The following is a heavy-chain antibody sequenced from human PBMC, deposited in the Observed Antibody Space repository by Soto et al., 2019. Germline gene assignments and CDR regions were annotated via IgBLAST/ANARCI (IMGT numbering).Heavy chain of an antibody. Sequence: VKVSCKEAGYTFTNYYIHWVRQAPGQGLEWMGIINPSTGETRYAEKFQDRVTLTTDTSTKTAYMDLRNLKSDDTAVYWCARGPVAGSDFWGQGTLVTVSS. CDR3: ARGPVAGSDF. J-gene: IGHJ4*02. CDR2: INPSTGET. CDR1: GYTFTNYY. D-gene: IGHD6-19*01. V-gene: IGHV1-46*01.